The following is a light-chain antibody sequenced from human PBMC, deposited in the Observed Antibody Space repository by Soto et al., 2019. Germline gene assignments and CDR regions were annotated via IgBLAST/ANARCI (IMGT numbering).Light chain of an antibody. CDR1: GSDVGAYNY. CDR3: SSYTGSSTPVV. Sequence: QSALTQPASVSGSPGQSITISFTGTGSDVGAYNYVSWYHQHPGKAPKLLIFAVTNRPSGVSNRFSGSKSGNTASLTISGLQAEDEADYYCSSYTGSSTPVVFGGGTKLTVL. V-gene: IGLV2-14*01. CDR2: AVT. J-gene: IGLJ2*01.